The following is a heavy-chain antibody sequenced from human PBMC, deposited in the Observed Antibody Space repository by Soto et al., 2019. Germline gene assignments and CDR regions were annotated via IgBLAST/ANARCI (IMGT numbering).Heavy chain of an antibody. D-gene: IGHD3-22*01. CDR3: ARDPENYYDSSGYYFDY. Sequence: ASVKVSCKASGGTFNSYAISWVRQAPGQGLEWMGGIIPILGIANYAQKFQGRVTITADKSTSTAYMELSSLRSEDTAVYYCARDPENYYDSSGYYFDYWGQGTLVTVSS. V-gene: IGHV1-69*10. CDR1: GGTFNSYA. J-gene: IGHJ4*02. CDR2: IIPILGIA.